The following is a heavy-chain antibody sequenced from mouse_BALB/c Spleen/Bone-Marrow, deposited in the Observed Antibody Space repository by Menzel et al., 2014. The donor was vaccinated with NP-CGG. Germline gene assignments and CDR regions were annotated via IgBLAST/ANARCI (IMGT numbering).Heavy chain of an antibody. Sequence: QVQLQQSGAELMKPGASVKISCKATGYTFSSYWLEWVKQRPGHGLEWIGEILPGSGSTNYNEEFKGKATFTADTSSNTAYMQLSSLTSEDSAVDYCSRRGGWLGYFDVWGAGTTVTVSS. CDR1: GYTFSSYW. CDR3: SRRGGWLGYFDV. CDR2: ILPGSGST. J-gene: IGHJ1*01. V-gene: IGHV1-9*01. D-gene: IGHD2-3*01.